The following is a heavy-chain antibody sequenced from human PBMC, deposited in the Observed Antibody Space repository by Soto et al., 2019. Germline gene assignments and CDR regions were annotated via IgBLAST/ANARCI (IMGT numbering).Heavy chain of an antibody. J-gene: IGHJ4*02. CDR3: AKSRGYSYAAIFDC. D-gene: IGHD5-18*01. CDR1: GFTFSSYG. Sequence: EVQLLQSGGGLVQPGGSLRLSCTASGFTFSSYGMSWVRQAPGKGLEWVSGISGSGGSTYYADSVKGRFTISRDNPENTLYLQMDSLRAEDTAVYYCAKSRGYSYAAIFDCWGQGTLVTVSS. CDR2: ISGSGGST. V-gene: IGHV3-23*01.